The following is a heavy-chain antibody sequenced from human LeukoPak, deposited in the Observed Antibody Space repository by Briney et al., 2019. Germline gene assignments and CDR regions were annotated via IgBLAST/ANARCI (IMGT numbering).Heavy chain of an antibody. V-gene: IGHV3-30*04. Sequence: PGGSLRLSCAASGFTFSSYVMHWVRQAPGKGLEWVAIISYDGSNEYYADSVKGRFTISRDNSKNTLYLQMNSLRAADTAVYYCARGRSSMVRGYYYYYMDVWGKGTTVTISS. CDR2: ISYDGSNE. CDR1: GFTFSSYV. CDR3: ARGRSSMVRGYYYYYMDV. J-gene: IGHJ6*03. D-gene: IGHD3-10*01.